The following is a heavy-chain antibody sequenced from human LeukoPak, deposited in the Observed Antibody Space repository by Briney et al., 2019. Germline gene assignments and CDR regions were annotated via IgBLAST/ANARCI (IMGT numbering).Heavy chain of an antibody. V-gene: IGHV3-48*03. CDR1: GFTFSSYE. CDR3: ASQYYYDSSGYSHFQH. Sequence: PGGSLRLSCAASGFTFSSYEMNWVRQAPGKGLECVSYISSSYTIYYADSVKGRFTISRDNAKNSLYLQMNSLRAEDTAVYYCASQYYYDSSGYSHFQHWGQGTLVTVSS. D-gene: IGHD3-22*01. CDR2: ISSSYTI. J-gene: IGHJ1*01.